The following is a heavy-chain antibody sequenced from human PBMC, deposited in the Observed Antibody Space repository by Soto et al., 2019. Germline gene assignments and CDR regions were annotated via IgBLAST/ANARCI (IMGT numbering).Heavy chain of an antibody. CDR2: ISGGGTTI. Sequence: QVQLVESGGGLVEPGGSLRLSCAASGFRFSDHYMTWIRQAPGKGLEWVSKISGGGTTIYYADSVKGRFTVSRDNAKNSLYLQMNSLRAEDTAVYYWAGDPYYYGSAFWGQGTLVTVSS. D-gene: IGHD3-10*01. V-gene: IGHV3-11*01. J-gene: IGHJ4*02. CDR1: GFRFSDHY. CDR3: AGDPYYYGSAF.